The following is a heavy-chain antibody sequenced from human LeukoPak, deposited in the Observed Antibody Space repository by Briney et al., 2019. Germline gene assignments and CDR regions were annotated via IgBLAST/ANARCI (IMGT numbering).Heavy chain of an antibody. D-gene: IGHD1-14*01. CDR1: SASITSSPYF. V-gene: IGHV4-39*07. J-gene: IGHJ4*02. CDR2: ISYSGTT. CDR3: ARGPFRGRGPRAPPGPIRE. Sequence: SETLSLTCTVSSASITSSPYFWGWIRQSPGKGLEWIGSISYSGTTYYNPSLKSRVTISVDTSKNQFSLKLSSVTAADTAVYYCARGPFRGRGPRAPPGPIREWGQGTLVTVSS.